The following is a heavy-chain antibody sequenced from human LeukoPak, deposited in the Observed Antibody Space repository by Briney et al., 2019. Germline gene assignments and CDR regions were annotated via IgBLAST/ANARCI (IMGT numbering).Heavy chain of an antibody. Sequence: GGSLRLSCAASGFTFSSYEMNWVRQAPGKGLEWVSYISSSGSTIYYADSVEGRFTIPRDNAKNSLYLQMPSLRAEDPAVYYCARDWRDDSSRYYYPYYYYYMDVWGKGTTVTVSS. CDR3: ARDWRDDSSRYYYPYYYYYMDV. V-gene: IGHV3-48*03. CDR2: ISSSGSTI. J-gene: IGHJ6*03. D-gene: IGHD3-22*01. CDR1: GFTFSSYE.